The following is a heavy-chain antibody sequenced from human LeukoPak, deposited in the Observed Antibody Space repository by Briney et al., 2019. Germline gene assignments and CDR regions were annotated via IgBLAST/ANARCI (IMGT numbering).Heavy chain of an antibody. CDR3: ARDNSGYDYLDYYYMDV. CDR2: IKQDGSEK. CDR1: GFTFSSYW. Sequence: GGSLRLSCAASGFTFSSYWMSWVRQAPGKGLEWVANIKQDGSEKYYVDSVKGRFTISRDNAKNSLYLQMNSLRAEDTAVYYCARDNSGYDYLDYYYMDVWGKGTTVTVSS. D-gene: IGHD5-12*01. V-gene: IGHV3-7*01. J-gene: IGHJ6*03.